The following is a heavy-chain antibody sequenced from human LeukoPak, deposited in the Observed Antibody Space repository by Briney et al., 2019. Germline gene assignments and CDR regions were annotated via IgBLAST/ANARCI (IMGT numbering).Heavy chain of an antibody. J-gene: IGHJ3*02. CDR2: ICTSGST. CDR3: ARDSSGWKSNGAFDI. CDR1: GGSISSGSYY. V-gene: IGHV4-61*02. D-gene: IGHD6-19*01. Sequence: PSQTLSLTCTVSGGSISSGSYYWSWIRQPAGKGLEWIGRICTSGSTNYNPSLKSRVTISVDTSKNQFSLKLSSVTAADTAVYYCARDSSGWKSNGAFDIWGQGTMVTVSS.